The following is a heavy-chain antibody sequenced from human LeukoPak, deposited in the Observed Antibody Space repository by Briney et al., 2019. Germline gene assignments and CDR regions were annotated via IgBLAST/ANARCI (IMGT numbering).Heavy chain of an antibody. CDR3: TASSGYLLPDY. CDR2: ISSEAYSGTT. D-gene: IGHD3-22*01. J-gene: IGHJ4*02. Sequence: GGSLRLSCSASGFTFRGYTVSWFRQAPGKGLEWVGLISSEAYSGTTEYATSVKDRITISRDDSNSIAYLHMNSLKTEDTAVYYCTASSGYLLPDYWGQGTLVTVSS. CDR1: GFTFRGYT. V-gene: IGHV3-49*03.